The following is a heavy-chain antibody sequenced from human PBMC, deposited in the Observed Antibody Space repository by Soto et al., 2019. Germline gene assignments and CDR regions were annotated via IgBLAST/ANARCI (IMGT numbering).Heavy chain of an antibody. D-gene: IGHD2-21*01. CDR1: GFSLTTGGVG. V-gene: IGHV2-5*01. CDR2: IYWNDDR. CDR3: IYRRASWDYHGLDV. J-gene: IGHJ6*02. Sequence: SGPTLVNPTQTLTLTCTFSGFSLTTGGVGVGWIRQPPGRSLEWLAVIYWNDDRRRSPSLENRLTITKDTSKNQVVLTMTNMDPVDTATYYCIYRRASWDYHGLDVWGQGTPATVSS.